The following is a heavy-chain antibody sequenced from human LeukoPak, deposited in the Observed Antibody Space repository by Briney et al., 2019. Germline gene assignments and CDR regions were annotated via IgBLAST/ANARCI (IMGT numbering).Heavy chain of an antibody. V-gene: IGHV4-4*07. CDR3: ARTMTTVTTHFDY. J-gene: IGHJ4*02. Sequence: PSETLSLTCSVSGGSLNSYYWTWIRQPAGRGLEWIGRIYSSESTNYNPSLKSRVTMSVDTSKNQFSLKLSSVTAADTAVYYCARTMTTVTTHFDYWGQGTLVTVSS. CDR1: GGSLNSYY. D-gene: IGHD4-17*01. CDR2: IYSSEST.